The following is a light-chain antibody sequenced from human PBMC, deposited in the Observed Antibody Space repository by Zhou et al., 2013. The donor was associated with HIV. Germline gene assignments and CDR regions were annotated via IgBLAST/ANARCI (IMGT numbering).Light chain of an antibody. V-gene: IGKV3-15*01. Sequence: EIVLTQSPGTLSLSPGERATLSCRASHTVTSNYLAWYQHKPGQAPRLLIYDASTRATGIPPRFSGSGSGTEFILTISSLQPEDFAVYYCQQYDNWPPLTFGGGTRVEIK. J-gene: IGKJ4*01. CDR3: QQYDNWPPLT. CDR1: HTVTSN. CDR2: DAS.